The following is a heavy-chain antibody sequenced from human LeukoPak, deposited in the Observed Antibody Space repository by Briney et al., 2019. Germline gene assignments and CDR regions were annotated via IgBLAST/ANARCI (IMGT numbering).Heavy chain of an antibody. J-gene: IGHJ4*02. Sequence: AETLSLTCAVSGVSFNNYYWSWVRQTPGKGLEWIGEINHSGYTNDSPSLKSRVTLSIDTSRKQFSLNLRSVTVADTGIYYCTRMTTGHDYWGQGTLVSVSS. V-gene: IGHV4-34*01. CDR3: TRMTTGHDY. CDR2: INHSGYT. D-gene: IGHD4-17*01. CDR1: GVSFNNYY.